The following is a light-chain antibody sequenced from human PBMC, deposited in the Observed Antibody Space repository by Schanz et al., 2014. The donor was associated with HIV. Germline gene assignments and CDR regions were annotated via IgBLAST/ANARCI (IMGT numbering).Light chain of an antibody. CDR1: QAVGNY. V-gene: IGKV1-27*01. J-gene: IGKJ4*01. CDR3: QRCDRVPHT. CDR2: GAS. Sequence: DIPMTQSPSTLSASVGDRVTITCRASQAVGNYLAWYQQKPGKVPELLIYGASTLQSGVPSRFSGSGSGTDFTLTISSLQLEDFATYYCQRCDRVPHTFGGGTKVEMK.